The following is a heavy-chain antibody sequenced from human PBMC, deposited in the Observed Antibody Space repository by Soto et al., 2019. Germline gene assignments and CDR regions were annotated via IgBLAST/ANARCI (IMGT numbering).Heavy chain of an antibody. CDR2: ISGSGGST. CDR3: AKSGWGSSPYYYFDY. Sequence: GGSLRLSCAASGFTFSSYAMSWVRQAPGKGLEWVSAISGSGGSTYYAASVKGRITISRDNSKNTLYLQMNSLRAEDTAVYYCAKSGWGSSPYYYFDYWGQGTLVTVSS. V-gene: IGHV3-23*01. CDR1: GFTFSSYA. J-gene: IGHJ4*02. D-gene: IGHD6-19*01.